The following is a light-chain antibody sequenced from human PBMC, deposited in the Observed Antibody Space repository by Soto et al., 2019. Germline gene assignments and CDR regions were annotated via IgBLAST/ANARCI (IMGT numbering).Light chain of an antibody. J-gene: IGKJ5*01. CDR2: DAS. Sequence: LLTQSPATLSLYPGERATLSCRASQSINAYLAWYQHKPGQSPRLLIYDASNRATGIPARFSGSGSGTDFTLTISYLEPEDFAVYYCQQRYNWPSTFGQGTRLEIK. V-gene: IGKV3-11*01. CDR3: QQRYNWPST. CDR1: QSINAY.